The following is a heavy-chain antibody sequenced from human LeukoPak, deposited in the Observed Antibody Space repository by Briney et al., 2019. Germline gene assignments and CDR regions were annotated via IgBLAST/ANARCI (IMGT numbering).Heavy chain of an antibody. Sequence: SETLSLTCTVSGGSIRGYFWSWIRQPPGKGLEWIGHIYSSGSTTYTPSLQGRVTISLDTSKNQFSLKLSSVTAADTAIYYCARGDSSGYYRWFDPWGQGTLVTVSS. D-gene: IGHD3-22*01. CDR2: IYSSGST. CDR3: ARGDSSGYYRWFDP. J-gene: IGHJ5*02. V-gene: IGHV4-59*08. CDR1: GGSIRGYF.